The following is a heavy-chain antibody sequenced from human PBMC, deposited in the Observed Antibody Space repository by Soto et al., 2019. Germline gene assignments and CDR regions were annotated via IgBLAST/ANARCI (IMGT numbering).Heavy chain of an antibody. Sequence: GASVKGSCKASGCTFTSYDINWVRQATGQGLEWMGWMNPNSGNTGYAQKFQGRVTMTRNTSISTAYMELSSLRSEDTAVYYCARPPRGGHLFSGDFDSWGQGTLVTVSS. J-gene: IGHJ4*02. D-gene: IGHD3-10*01. CDR2: MNPNSGNT. CDR1: GCTFTSYD. CDR3: ARPPRGGHLFSGDFDS. V-gene: IGHV1-8*01.